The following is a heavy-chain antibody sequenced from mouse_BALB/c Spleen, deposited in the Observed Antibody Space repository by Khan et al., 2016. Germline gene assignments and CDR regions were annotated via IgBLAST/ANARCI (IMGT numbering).Heavy chain of an antibody. CDR2: ISYDGSN. J-gene: IGHJ3*01. V-gene: IGHV3-6*02. D-gene: IGHD2-1*01. CDR3: ARDGNYWFAY. Sequence: EVQLQESGPGLVKPSQSLSLTCSVTGYSITSGYYWNWIRQFPGNKLEWMGYISYDGSNNYNPSLKNRISITRDTSKNQFFLKLNSVTTEDTATYYCARDGNYWFAYGGQGTLVTVSA. CDR1: GYSITSGYY.